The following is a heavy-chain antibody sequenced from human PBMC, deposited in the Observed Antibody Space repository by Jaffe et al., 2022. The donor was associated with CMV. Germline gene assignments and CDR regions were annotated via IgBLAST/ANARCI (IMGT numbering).Heavy chain of an antibody. V-gene: IGHV3-23*01. CDR1: GFTFSSNG. D-gene: IGHD3-22*01. J-gene: IGHJ4*02. CDR3: AKMRYSDSSGYFNIFDY. Sequence: EVQLLESGGGLVQPGGSLRLACVASGFTFSSNGMSWVRQAPGKGLEWVSGIIGSGDSTNYADSVKGRFTISRDNSRNTVYLQMNSLRAEDTAIYYCAKMRYSDSSGYFNIFDYWGQGTLVTVSS. CDR2: IIGSGDST.